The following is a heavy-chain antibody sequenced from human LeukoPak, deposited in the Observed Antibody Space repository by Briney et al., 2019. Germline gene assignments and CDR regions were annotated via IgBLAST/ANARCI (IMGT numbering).Heavy chain of an antibody. Sequence: GGSLRLSCAASGFTFSSYAMSWVRQAPGKGLEWVSAISGSGGSTYYADSVKGRFTISRDNAKNSLYLQMNSLRAEDTAVYYCARGAMVRGVIDYWGQGTLVTVSS. D-gene: IGHD3-10*01. CDR1: GFTFSSYA. J-gene: IGHJ4*02. CDR3: ARGAMVRGVIDY. V-gene: IGHV3-23*01. CDR2: ISGSGGST.